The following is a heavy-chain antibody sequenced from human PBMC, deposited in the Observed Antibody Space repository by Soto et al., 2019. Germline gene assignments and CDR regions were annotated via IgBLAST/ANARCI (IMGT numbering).Heavy chain of an antibody. Sequence: QVQLVQSGGEVKQPGASVKVSCKTSGYTFTSYGISWVRQAPGQGLEWMGWINGYNGDTKYVQKFQGRVTLTTDTSTNTAYMEVRSLRSDDTAVYYCARDWVGDLAYWGQGTLVTVSS. J-gene: IGHJ4*02. CDR1: GYTFTSYG. CDR3: ARDWVGDLAY. CDR2: INGYNGDT. V-gene: IGHV1-18*01. D-gene: IGHD4-17*01.